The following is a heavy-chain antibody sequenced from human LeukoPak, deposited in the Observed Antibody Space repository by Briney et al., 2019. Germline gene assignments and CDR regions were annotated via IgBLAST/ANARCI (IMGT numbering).Heavy chain of an antibody. V-gene: IGHV4-34*01. CDR2: INHSGST. CDR1: GGSFSGYY. D-gene: IGHD4-23*01. Sequence: PETLSLTCAVYGGSFSGYYWSWIRQPPGKGLEWIGEINHSGSTNYNPSLKSRVTISVDTSKNQFSLKLSSVTAADTAVYYCARAVYGGNSEYWGQGTLVTVSS. CDR3: ARAVYGGNSEY. J-gene: IGHJ4*02.